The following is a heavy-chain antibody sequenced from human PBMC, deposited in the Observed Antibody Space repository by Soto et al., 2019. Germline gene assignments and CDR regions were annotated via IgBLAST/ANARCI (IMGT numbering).Heavy chain of an antibody. CDR3: VGYCSGGSCYGWLPFDI. D-gene: IGHD2-15*01. CDR1: GGTFSSYT. J-gene: IGHJ3*02. V-gene: IGHV1-69*02. Sequence: QVQLVQSGAEVKKPGSSVKVSCKASGGTFSSYTISWVRQAPGQGLEWMGRIIPILGIANYAQKFQGRVTITADKSTSTAYIELSSLRSKDTAVYYCVGYCSGGSCYGWLPFDIWGQGTMVTVSS. CDR2: IIPILGIA.